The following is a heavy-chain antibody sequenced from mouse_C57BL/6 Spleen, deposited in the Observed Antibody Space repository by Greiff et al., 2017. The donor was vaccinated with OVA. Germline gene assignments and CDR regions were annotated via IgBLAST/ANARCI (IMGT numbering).Heavy chain of an antibody. CDR2: ISSGGDYT. CDR1: GFTFSSYA. CDR3: TRDVLFAY. V-gene: IGHV5-9-1*02. J-gene: IGHJ3*01. Sequence: EVMLVESGEGLVKPGGSLKLSCAASGFTFSSYAMSWVRQTPGKRLEWVAYISSGGDYTNYADTVKGRFTISRDNARNTLYLQMSSLKSEDTAMYYCTRDVLFAYWGQGTLVTVSA.